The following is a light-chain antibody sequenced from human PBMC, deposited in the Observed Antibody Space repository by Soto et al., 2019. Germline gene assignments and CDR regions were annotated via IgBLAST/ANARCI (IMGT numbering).Light chain of an antibody. CDR1: QSVASS. J-gene: IGKJ2*01. V-gene: IGKV3-11*01. CDR3: QQRTNWPLYT. CDR2: EIS. Sequence: EIGLTQSPATLSLSPGETATLSCRASQSVASSLAWYQQKPGQAPRLLLHEISNRATGIPARFSGSGSGTEFTLTISSLEPEDYAVYYCQQRTNWPLYTFSQGTKLETK.